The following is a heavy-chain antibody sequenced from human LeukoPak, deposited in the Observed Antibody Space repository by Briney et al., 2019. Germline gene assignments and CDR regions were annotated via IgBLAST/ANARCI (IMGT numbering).Heavy chain of an antibody. V-gene: IGHV4-59*08. J-gene: IGHJ4*02. CDR1: GGSMNFYY. CDR3: VRRGAGPFDY. Sequence: SETLSLTCTVSGGSMNFYYWSWIRQPPGKGLEWIGYIYYSGSTKYNPSLKSRITISIDTSKNQFSLKVSSVTAADTAVYYCVRRGAGPFDYWGQGTLVTVSS. CDR2: IYYSGST.